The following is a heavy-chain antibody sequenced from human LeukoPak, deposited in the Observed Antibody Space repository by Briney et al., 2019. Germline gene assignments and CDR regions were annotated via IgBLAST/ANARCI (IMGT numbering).Heavy chain of an antibody. J-gene: IGHJ4*02. CDR3: AKTASGITIFGVVIRYFDY. V-gene: IGHV3-23*01. D-gene: IGHD3-3*01. CDR2: ISGSGGST. CDR1: GFTFSSYA. Sequence: GGSLRLSCAASGFTFSSYAMSWVRQAPGKGLEWVSAISGSGGSTYYADSVKGRFIISRDNSKNTLYLQMNSLRAEDTAVYYCAKTASGITIFGVVIRYFDYWGQGTLVTVSS.